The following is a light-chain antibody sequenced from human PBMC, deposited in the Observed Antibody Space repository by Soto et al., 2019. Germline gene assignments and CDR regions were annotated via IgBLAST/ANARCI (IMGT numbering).Light chain of an antibody. CDR1: QGISSY. Sequence: IQLTQSPSFLSASVGDRVTITCRASQGISSYLAWYQQKPGKAPKLLIYAASTLQSGVPSRFSGSRSATEFTPTISSLLPEDFATEYCQQLNSYPRTFGQGTKVDI. CDR3: QQLNSYPRT. J-gene: IGKJ1*01. V-gene: IGKV1-9*01. CDR2: AAS.